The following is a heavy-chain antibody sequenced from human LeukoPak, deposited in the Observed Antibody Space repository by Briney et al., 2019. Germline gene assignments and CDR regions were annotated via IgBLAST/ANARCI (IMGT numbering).Heavy chain of an antibody. V-gene: IGHV4-61*02. CDR1: GGSISSGSYY. J-gene: IGHJ4*02. D-gene: IGHD1-26*01. Sequence: SQTLSLTCTVSGGSISSGSYYWSWIRQPAGKGLEWIGRIYTSGSTNYNPSRKSRVTISVDTSKNQFSLKLSSVTAADTAVYYCARDMAGGSYRWGPGTLVTVSS. CDR3: ARDMAGGSYR. CDR2: IYTSGST.